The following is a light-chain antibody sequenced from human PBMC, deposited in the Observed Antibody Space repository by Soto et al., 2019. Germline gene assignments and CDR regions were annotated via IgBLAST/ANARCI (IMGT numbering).Light chain of an antibody. J-gene: IGKJ1*01. Sequence: EIVLTQSPATLSLSPEERATLSCRATQSVRSSLAWYLQQPGQAPRLLIYDASKRATGIPARFSGSGSGTDFTLTISSLEPKDFAVYYCQQRSNWPGTFGQGTKVEIK. CDR3: QQRSNWPGT. CDR2: DAS. CDR1: QSVRSS. V-gene: IGKV3-11*01.